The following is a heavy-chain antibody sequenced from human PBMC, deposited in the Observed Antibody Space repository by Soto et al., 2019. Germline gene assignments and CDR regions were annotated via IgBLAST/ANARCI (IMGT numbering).Heavy chain of an antibody. CDR3: AKHKDRPTFDY. J-gene: IGHJ4*02. D-gene: IGHD3-10*01. CDR1: GFTFSRYA. CDR2: ISESGGGT. V-gene: IGHV3-23*01. Sequence: PGGSLRLSCAASGFTFSRYAMSWVRQAPGKGLEWVSTISESGGGTYYVDSVKGRFTISRDNSKNTLYLQMNSLRVDDTAVYYCAKHKDRPTFDYWGQGTLVTVSS.